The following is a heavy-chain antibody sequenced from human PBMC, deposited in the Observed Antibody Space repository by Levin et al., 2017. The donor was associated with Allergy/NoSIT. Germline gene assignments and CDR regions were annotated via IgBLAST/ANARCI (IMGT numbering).Heavy chain of an antibody. D-gene: IGHD3-10*01. CDR3: AKAYSYASGDHCNHVDC. CDR2: LGGSTPGT. Sequence: PGGSLRLSCAASGFTLSSYAMTWVRQPPGQGLEWVSTLGGSTPGTAYADSVTGRFTISRDDSKNTLYLPMNSLRAEDTAIYYCAKAYSYASGDHCNHVDCWGQGTLVTVSS. V-gene: IGHV3-23*01. J-gene: IGHJ4*02. CDR1: GFTLSSYA.